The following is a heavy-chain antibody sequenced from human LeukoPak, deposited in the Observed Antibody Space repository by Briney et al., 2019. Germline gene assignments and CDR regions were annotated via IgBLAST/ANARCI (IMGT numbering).Heavy chain of an antibody. Sequence: GGSLRLSCAASGFTFSSYGMHWVRQAPGKGLEWVAVISYDGSNKYYADSVKGRFTISRDNSKNTLYLQMNSLRAEDTAVYYCVKDFKNYDLLTGSFSPDYWGQGTLVTVSS. CDR2: ISYDGSNK. CDR3: VKDFKNYDLLTGSFSPDY. CDR1: GFTFSSYG. V-gene: IGHV3-30*18. D-gene: IGHD3-9*01. J-gene: IGHJ4*02.